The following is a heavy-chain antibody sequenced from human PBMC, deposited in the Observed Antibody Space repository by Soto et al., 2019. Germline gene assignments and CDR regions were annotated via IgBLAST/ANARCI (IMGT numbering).Heavy chain of an antibody. CDR2: ISTVGSYI. D-gene: IGHD3-3*01. CDR3: ATVYYDFLPCIF. CDR1: GFTFSKYS. Sequence: EVQLVESGGGLVKPGGSLRLSCAASGFTFSKYSMNWVRQAPGKGLEWVSSISTVGSYIYYADSVKGRFTISRDDAKNSLYLQMNSLRAEDTAVYYCATVYYDFLPCIFGGQGTLVTVSS. V-gene: IGHV3-21*02. J-gene: IGHJ4*02.